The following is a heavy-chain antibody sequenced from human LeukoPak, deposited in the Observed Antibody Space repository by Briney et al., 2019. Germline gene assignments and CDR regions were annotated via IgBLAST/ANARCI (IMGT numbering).Heavy chain of an antibody. D-gene: IGHD4-17*01. J-gene: IGHJ4*02. Sequence: GGSLRLSGAASGSTFSSYSMNWVRQAPGKGREWVSSIGSSSSYIYYADSVKGRFTISRDNAKNSLYLQMNSLRAEDTAVYYCARDFSARDGDYGDYWGQGTLVTVSS. CDR2: IGSSSSYI. V-gene: IGHV3-21*01. CDR3: ARDFSARDGDYGDY. CDR1: GSTFSSYS.